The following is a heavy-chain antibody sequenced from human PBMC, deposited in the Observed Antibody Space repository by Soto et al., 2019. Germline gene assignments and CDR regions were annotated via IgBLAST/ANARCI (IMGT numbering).Heavy chain of an antibody. CDR2: IYDSGST. V-gene: IGHV4-59*01. D-gene: IGHD2-21*02. CDR3: ARDLWGYCGADCYPLDV. Sequence: SETLSLTCTVSGGSISSYYWSWIRQPPGKGLEWIGEIYDSGSTNYNPSLKSRATISVDRSKSQFSLKLNSVTAADTAVYYCARDLWGYCGADCYPLDVWVQGTTVTVSS. CDR1: GGSISSYY. J-gene: IGHJ6*02.